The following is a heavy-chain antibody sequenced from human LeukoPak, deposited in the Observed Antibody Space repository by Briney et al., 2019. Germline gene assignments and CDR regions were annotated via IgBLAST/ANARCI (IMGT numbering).Heavy chain of an antibody. CDR2: INSDGSIR. V-gene: IGHV3-74*01. Sequence: GGSLRLSCAASGFTFSNFWMHWVRQAPGKGLVWVSRINSDGSIRDYADSVKGRFTISRDNARNTLYLHMNSLRVEDTALYYCARESTDWNFFDSWGQGALVTVSS. J-gene: IGHJ4*02. CDR3: ARESTDWNFFDS. D-gene: IGHD1-7*01. CDR1: GFTFSNFW.